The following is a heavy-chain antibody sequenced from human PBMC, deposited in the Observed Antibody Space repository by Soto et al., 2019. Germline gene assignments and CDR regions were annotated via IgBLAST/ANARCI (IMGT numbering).Heavy chain of an antibody. V-gene: IGHV4-30-4*01. J-gene: IGHJ6*02. D-gene: IGHD4-17*01. CDR2: IYYSGTT. Sequence: QVHLQESGPGLVKPSQTLSLTCTVSGGSINSGDYFWTWIRQPPGKGLEWIGFIYYSGTTSYNPSLKRRLTISLDTSKKQCSLNLSSVTAADTAVYFCARARFGDYETYYYYGLDVWGQGTTVAVSS. CDR1: GGSINSGDYF. CDR3: ARARFGDYETYYYYGLDV.